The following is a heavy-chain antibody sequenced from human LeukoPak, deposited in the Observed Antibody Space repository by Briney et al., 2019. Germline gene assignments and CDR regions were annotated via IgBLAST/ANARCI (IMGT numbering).Heavy chain of an antibody. J-gene: IGHJ3*02. V-gene: IGHV1-2*02. CDR2: INPNSGGT. CDR3: ARPYYDCWSGMYDAFDI. D-gene: IGHD3-3*01. Sequence: ASVKVSCKASGYTFTGYYMHWVRQAPGQGLEWMGWINPNSGGTNYAQKFQGRVTMTRDTSISTAYMELSRLRSDDTAVYYCARPYYDCWSGMYDAFDIWGQGTMVTVSS. CDR1: GYTFTGYY.